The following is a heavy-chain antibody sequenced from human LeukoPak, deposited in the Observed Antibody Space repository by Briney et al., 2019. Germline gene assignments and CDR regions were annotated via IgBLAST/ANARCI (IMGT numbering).Heavy chain of an antibody. CDR3: ASSSWYDAFDI. V-gene: IGHV4-30-2*01. CDR2: IYHSGST. Sequence: PSQTLSLTCAVSGGSISSGGYSWSSIPQPPGEVLEWIGYIYHSGSTYYNPSLKSRVTISVDRSKNQFSLKLSSVTAADTAVYYCASSSWYDAFDIWGQGTMVTVSS. J-gene: IGHJ3*02. D-gene: IGHD6-13*01. CDR1: GGSISSGGYS.